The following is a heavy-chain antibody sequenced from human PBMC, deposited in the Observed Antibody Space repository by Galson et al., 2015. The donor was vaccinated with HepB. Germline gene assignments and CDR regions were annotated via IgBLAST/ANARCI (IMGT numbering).Heavy chain of an antibody. Sequence: ALRLSCAASGFTFSTYSMNWVRQAPGKGLEWVSYISSSSSTIYYADSVKGRFTISRDNAKNSLYLQMNSLRAEDTAVYYCARAYDFWSGYYPPGAFDIWGQGTMVTVSS. CDR1: GFTFSTYS. J-gene: IGHJ3*02. CDR3: ARAYDFWSGYYPPGAFDI. V-gene: IGHV3-48*01. CDR2: ISSSSSTI. D-gene: IGHD3-3*01.